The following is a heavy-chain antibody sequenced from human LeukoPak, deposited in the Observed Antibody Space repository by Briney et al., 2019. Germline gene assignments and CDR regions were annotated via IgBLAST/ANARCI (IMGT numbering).Heavy chain of an antibody. CDR3: ARNYYGSGSYGAEYFQH. Sequence: GGSLRLSCAASGFTFSSYAMHGVRQAPGKGLEYVSAISRNGGSTYYANSVKGRFTISRDNSKNTLYLQMGSLRAEDMAVYYCARNYYGSGSYGAEYFQHWGQGTLVTVSS. CDR1: GFTFSSYA. V-gene: IGHV3-64*01. CDR2: ISRNGGST. J-gene: IGHJ1*01. D-gene: IGHD3-10*01.